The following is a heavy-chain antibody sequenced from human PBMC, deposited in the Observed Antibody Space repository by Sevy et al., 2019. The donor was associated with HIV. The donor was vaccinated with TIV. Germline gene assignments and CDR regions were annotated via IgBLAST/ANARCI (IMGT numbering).Heavy chain of an antibody. V-gene: IGHV3-30*03. J-gene: IGHJ6*02. CDR2: ISYDGSKK. CDR1: GVTFSSYG. D-gene: IGHD3-3*01. Sequence: GGSLRLSCEASGVTFSSYGIHWVRQAPGKGLEWVAVISYDGSKKNHAESMKGRFTISRDNSKNTLYLEMSSLRPEDTAVYYCAHSSGLYGYYYGMDVWGQGTTVTVSS. CDR3: AHSSGLYGYYYGMDV.